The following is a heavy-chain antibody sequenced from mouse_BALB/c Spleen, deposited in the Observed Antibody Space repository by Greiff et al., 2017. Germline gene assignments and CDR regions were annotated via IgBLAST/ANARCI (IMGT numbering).Heavy chain of an antibody. J-gene: IGHJ4*01. D-gene: IGHD2-14*01. Sequence: EVMLVESGGGLVQPGGSLKLSCAASGFTFSSYTMSWVRQTPEKRLEWVAYISNGGGSTYYPDTVKGRFTISRDNAKNTLCLQMSSLKSEDTAMYYCARGHYRYDGYAMDYWGQGASVTVSS. CDR1: GFTFSSYT. CDR2: ISNGGGST. V-gene: IGHV5-12-2*01. CDR3: ARGHYRYDGYAMDY.